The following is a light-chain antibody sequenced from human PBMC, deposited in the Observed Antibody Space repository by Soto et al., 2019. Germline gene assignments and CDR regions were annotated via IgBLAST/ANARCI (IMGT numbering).Light chain of an antibody. CDR2: QVS. CDR3: MQGTHWAWT. V-gene: IGKV2-30*02. J-gene: IGKJ1*01. CDR1: QSLVHSNGETF. Sequence: DVVMTQSPLSLSVTLGQPASISCGSSQSLVHSNGETFLNWFHQRPGQSPRRLIYQVSIRHSGVPDRFSGSGSGTDFTLKISRVEAEDVGVYSCMQGTHWAWTFGQGTKVDIK.